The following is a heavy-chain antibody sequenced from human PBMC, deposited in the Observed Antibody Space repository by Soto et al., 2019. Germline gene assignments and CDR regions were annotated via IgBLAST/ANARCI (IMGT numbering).Heavy chain of an antibody. CDR2: INPSGGST. V-gene: IGHV1-46*01. CDR1: GYTFTSYA. CDR3: ARGWNFGRFDP. J-gene: IGHJ5*02. Sequence: XSVKVSYNATGYTFTSYAMHLVRHPPGQGLEWMGRINPSGGSTSYAQKSQGRVTRTRDTSTSTVYMELSSLRSEDPAVYYCARGWNFGRFDPWGQGTLVTVSS. D-gene: IGHD1-7*01.